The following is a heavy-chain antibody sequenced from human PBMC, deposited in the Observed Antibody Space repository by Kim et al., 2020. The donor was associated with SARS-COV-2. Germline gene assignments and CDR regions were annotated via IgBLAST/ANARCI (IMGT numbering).Heavy chain of an antibody. CDR2: IGITDGAI. CDR3: TREQYIGSYY. J-gene: IGHJ6*01. V-gene: IGHV3-48*04. D-gene: IGHD1-26*01. Sequence: GGSLRLSCAASGFTFSTYGMAWVRQAPGKGLEGVSSIGITDGAIHYAESVKGRFTISRDNAKISLYLQMNSLRAEDTGVYYCTREQYIGSYY. CDR1: GFTFSTYG.